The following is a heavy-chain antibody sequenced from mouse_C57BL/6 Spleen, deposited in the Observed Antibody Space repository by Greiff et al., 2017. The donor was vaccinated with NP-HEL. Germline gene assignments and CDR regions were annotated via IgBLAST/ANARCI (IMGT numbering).Heavy chain of an antibody. CDR2: IWSGGST. D-gene: IGHD2-4*01. CDR1: GFSLTSYG. CDR3: ARNDYGGFAY. V-gene: IGHV2-2*01. Sequence: VKLVESGPGLVQPSQSLSIPCTVSGFSLTSYGVHWVRQSPGKRLEWLGVIWSGGSTDYYAAFISRLSISKDNSKSQVFFKMNSLQADDTAIYYCARNDYGGFAYWGQGTLVTVSA. J-gene: IGHJ3*01.